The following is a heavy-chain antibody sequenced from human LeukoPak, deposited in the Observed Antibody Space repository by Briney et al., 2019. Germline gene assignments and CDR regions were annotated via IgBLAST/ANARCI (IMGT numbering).Heavy chain of an antibody. Sequence: GGSLGLSCAASGFTFSSYSMNWVRQAPGKGLEWVSSISSSSSYIYYADSVKGRFTISRDNAKNSLYLQMNSLRAEDTAVYYCARDQDTAMVPIDYWGQGTLVTVSS. CDR1: GFTFSSYS. CDR3: ARDQDTAMVPIDY. D-gene: IGHD5-18*01. CDR2: ISSSSSYI. V-gene: IGHV3-21*01. J-gene: IGHJ4*02.